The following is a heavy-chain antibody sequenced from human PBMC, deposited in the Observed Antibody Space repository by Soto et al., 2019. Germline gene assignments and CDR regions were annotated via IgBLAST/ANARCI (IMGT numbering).Heavy chain of an antibody. CDR2: IYYSGST. CDR1: GGSISSGDYY. Sequence: QVQRQESGPGLVKPSQTLSLTCTVSGGSISSGDYYWSWIRQPPGKGLEWIGYIYYSGSTYYNPSLKSRVTISVDTSKNQFSLKLSSVTAADTAVYYCARVGPYMVREEPKDYWGQGTLVTVSS. V-gene: IGHV4-30-4*01. D-gene: IGHD3-10*01. CDR3: ARVGPYMVREEPKDY. J-gene: IGHJ4*02.